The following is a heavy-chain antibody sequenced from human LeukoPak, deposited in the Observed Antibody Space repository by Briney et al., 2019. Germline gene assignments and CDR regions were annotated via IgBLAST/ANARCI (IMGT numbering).Heavy chain of an antibody. J-gene: IGHJ4*02. CDR2: MNPNSGNT. V-gene: IGHV1-8*01. CDR1: GYTFTSYD. D-gene: IGHD3-16*01. Sequence: ASVKVSCKASGYTFTSYDINWVRQATGQGLEWMGWMNPNSGNTGYAQKFQGRVTMTRNTSISTAYMELSSLRSEDTAVYYCARERPKPRGFGYYFDYWGQGTLVTVSS. CDR3: ARERPKPRGFGYYFDY.